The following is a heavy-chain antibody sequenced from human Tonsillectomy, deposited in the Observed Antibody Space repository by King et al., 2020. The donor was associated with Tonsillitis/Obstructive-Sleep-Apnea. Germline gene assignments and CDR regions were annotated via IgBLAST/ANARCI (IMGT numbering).Heavy chain of an antibody. CDR3: AREGAVMNAFDI. CDR1: GGSISSYY. J-gene: IGHJ3*02. V-gene: IGHV4-59*01. CDR2: IYYSGGT. Sequence: QLQESGPGLMKPSETLSLTCTVSGGSISSYYWSWFRQPPGKGLECFGYIYYSGGTNYNPSLKSRVTISVETSKNQVSLKLSSVTAADTAVYYCAREGAVMNAFDIWGQGTMFTVSS. D-gene: IGHD2-8*01.